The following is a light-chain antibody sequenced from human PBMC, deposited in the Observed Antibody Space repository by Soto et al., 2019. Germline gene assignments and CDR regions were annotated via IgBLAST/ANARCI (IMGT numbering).Light chain of an antibody. CDR1: QSVSSSY. Sequence: EIVLTQSPGTLSLSPGERATLSCRAIQSVSSSYLAWYQQKPGQAPRLLIYGASSRATGIPDRFSGSGSGTDFTLTISRLEPEDFAVYYCQQYGSSPPNTCGQGTKLEIK. J-gene: IGKJ2*01. V-gene: IGKV3-20*01. CDR2: GAS. CDR3: QQYGSSPPNT.